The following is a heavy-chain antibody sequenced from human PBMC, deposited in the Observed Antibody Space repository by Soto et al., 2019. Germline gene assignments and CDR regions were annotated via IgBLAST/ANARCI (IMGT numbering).Heavy chain of an antibody. Sequence: QVQLVQSGAEVKKPGSSVKVSCKASGGTFSSYAISWVRQAPGQGLEWMGGIIPIFGTANYAQKFQGRVTITADESTSTAYMELSSLRSEDTAVYYCARPAYDYFWGSYRQRFDYWGQGTLVTVSS. CDR2: IIPIFGTA. CDR3: ARPAYDYFWGSYRQRFDY. D-gene: IGHD3-16*02. V-gene: IGHV1-69*01. J-gene: IGHJ4*02. CDR1: GGTFSSYA.